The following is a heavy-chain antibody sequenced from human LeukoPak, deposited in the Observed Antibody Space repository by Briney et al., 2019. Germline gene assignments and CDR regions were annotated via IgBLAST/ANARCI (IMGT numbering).Heavy chain of an antibody. V-gene: IGHV5-51*01. Sequence: GESLEISCQGSGYSFTSYWIGWVRQMPGKGLEWMGIIYPGDSDTRYSPSFQGQVTISADKSISTAYLQWSSLKASDTAMYYCARHDQYYYDSSGYSYYFDYWGQGTLVTVSS. D-gene: IGHD3-22*01. CDR3: ARHDQYYYDSSGYSYYFDY. CDR1: GYSFTSYW. J-gene: IGHJ4*02. CDR2: IYPGDSDT.